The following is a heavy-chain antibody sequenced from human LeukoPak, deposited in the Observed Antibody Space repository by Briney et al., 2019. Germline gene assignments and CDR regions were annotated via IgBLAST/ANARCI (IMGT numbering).Heavy chain of an antibody. CDR2: IIPIFGTA. CDR3: ARDLGGIAAAGQFDY. CDR1: GGTFSSYA. Sequence: SVKVSCKASGGTFSSYAISWVRRAPGQGLEWMGGIIPIFGTANYAQKFQGRVTITADESTSTAYMELSSLRSEDTAVYYCARDLGGIAAAGQFDYWGQGTLVTVSS. J-gene: IGHJ4*02. V-gene: IGHV1-69*13. D-gene: IGHD6-13*01.